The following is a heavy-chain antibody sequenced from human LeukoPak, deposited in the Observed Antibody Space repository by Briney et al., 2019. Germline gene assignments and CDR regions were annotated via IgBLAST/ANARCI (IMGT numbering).Heavy chain of an antibody. CDR2: ISSSGRTI. Sequence: GGSLRLSCAASGFTLSSFEMNWVRQAPGKGLEWVSYISSSGRTIYYADSVKGRFTISRDNAKNSLYLQMNSLRAEDTAVYYCARDRGDFWSGYYTNYFDYWGQGTLVTVSS. D-gene: IGHD3-3*01. J-gene: IGHJ4*02. CDR1: GFTLSSFE. V-gene: IGHV3-48*03. CDR3: ARDRGDFWSGYYTNYFDY.